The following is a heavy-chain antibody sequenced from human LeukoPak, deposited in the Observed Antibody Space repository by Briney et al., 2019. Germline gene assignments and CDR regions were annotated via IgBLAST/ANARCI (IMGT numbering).Heavy chain of an antibody. J-gene: IGHJ4*02. D-gene: IGHD3-10*01. CDR3: ARGPFGSGSFLDY. CDR2: MNPNSGDT. CDR1: GYIFSSND. Sequence: GPSVTVSCKASGYIFSSNDINLVRQAAGQGLEWMGWMNPNSGDTGYTEKFQGRVAMTRSTSITTAYMELSSLRSEDTAVYYCARGPFGSGSFLDYWGQGNLVTVSS. V-gene: IGHV1-8*01.